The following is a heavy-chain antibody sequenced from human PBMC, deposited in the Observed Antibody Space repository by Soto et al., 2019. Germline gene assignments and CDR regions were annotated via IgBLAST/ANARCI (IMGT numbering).Heavy chain of an antibody. Sequence: SVTLSLTCTVSGGSISSYYWSRIRQPPGKGLEWIGYIYYSGSTNYNPSLKSRVTISVDTSKNQFSLKLSSVTAADTAVYYCARRYGDAFDIWGQGTMVTVSS. CDR3: ARRYGDAFDI. V-gene: IGHV4-59*01. CDR1: GGSISSYY. D-gene: IGHD3-9*01. CDR2: IYYSGST. J-gene: IGHJ3*02.